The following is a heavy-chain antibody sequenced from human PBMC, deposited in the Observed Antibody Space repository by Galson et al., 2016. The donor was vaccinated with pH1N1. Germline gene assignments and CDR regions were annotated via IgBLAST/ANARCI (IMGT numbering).Heavy chain of an antibody. J-gene: IGHJ4*02. Sequence: SLRLSCAASGFTFDDYAMHWVRQAPGKGLEWVSGISWNSGSIGYADSVKGRFTISRDNAKNSLFLQMNSLRAEDTALYYCAKVGGFYYGTFDYWGQGTLVTVSS. CDR3: AKVGGFYYGTFDY. V-gene: IGHV3-9*01. CDR2: ISWNSGSI. D-gene: IGHD1-26*01. CDR1: GFTFDDYA.